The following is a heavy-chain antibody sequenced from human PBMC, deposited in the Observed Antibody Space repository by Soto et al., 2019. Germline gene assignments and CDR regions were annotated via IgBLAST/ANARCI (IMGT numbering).Heavy chain of an antibody. CDR3: ANLVYHSSGYYNQN. D-gene: IGHD3-22*01. CDR1: GLTFRNYG. J-gene: IGHJ1*01. V-gene: IGHV3-30*18. CDR2: ILYDGSNQ. Sequence: QVKLVESGGGVVQPGRSLRLSCAASGLTFRNYGMHWVRQAPGKGLEWVAVILYDGSNQYYADSVTGRFIISRDNSKNTLYLHMNSLRAEDTAVYYCANLVYHSSGYYNQNWGQGTLVTVSS.